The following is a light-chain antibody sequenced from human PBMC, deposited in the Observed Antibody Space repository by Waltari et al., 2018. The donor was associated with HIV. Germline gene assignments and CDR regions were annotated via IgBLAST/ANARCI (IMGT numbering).Light chain of an antibody. J-gene: IGLJ1*01. CDR3: SSYTSSSTPYV. CDR2: DVS. V-gene: IGLV2-14*03. CDR1: SSDVGGYNY. Sequence: QSALTQPASVSVSPRQSITISCTGTSSDVGGYNYVSWYQQHPGKAPKLMIYDVSNRPSGLSSRFSGSKSGNTASLPISGLQAEDEADYYCSSYTSSSTPYVFGTGTKVTVL.